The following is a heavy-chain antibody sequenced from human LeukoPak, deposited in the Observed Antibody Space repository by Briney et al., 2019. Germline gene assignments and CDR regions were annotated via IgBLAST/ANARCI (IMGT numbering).Heavy chain of an antibody. V-gene: IGHV3-21*01. Sequence: GGSLRLSCAASGFIFSSYSMSWVRQAPGKGLEWVSSISSSSSYIYYADSVKGRFTISRDNAKNSLYLQMNSLRAEDTAVYYCARDRGGAFDYWGQGTLVTVSS. CDR3: ARDRGGAFDY. D-gene: IGHD1-26*01. CDR2: ISSSSSYI. CDR1: GFIFSSYS. J-gene: IGHJ4*02.